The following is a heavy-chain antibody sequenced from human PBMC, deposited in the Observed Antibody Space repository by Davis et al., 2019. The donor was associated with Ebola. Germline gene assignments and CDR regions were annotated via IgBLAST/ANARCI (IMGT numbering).Heavy chain of an antibody. D-gene: IGHD2-15*01. CDR2: IIPIFGTA. J-gene: IGHJ6*02. Sequence: SVKVSCKASGGTFSSYAISWVRQAPGQGLEWMGGIIPIFGTANYAQKFQGRVTITADESTSTAYMELSSLRSEDTAVYYCARVRVMSGIVVVVAANDYYYDMDVWGQGTTVTVSS. CDR1: GGTFSSYA. V-gene: IGHV1-69*13. CDR3: ARVRVMSGIVVVVAANDYYYDMDV.